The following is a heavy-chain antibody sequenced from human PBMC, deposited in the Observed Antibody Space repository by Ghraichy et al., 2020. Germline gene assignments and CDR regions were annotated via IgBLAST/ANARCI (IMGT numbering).Heavy chain of an antibody. CDR2: IQRSGIT. D-gene: IGHD6-13*01. V-gene: IGHV4-38-2*01. Sequence: SQTLSLTCSVSGYSINSGYYWGWIRQSPAKGLQWVGSIQRSGITYYNPSLKSRLTMQVDTSKNQFSLLLPPVTAADTAVYYCGAAGPPPQWGQGALITVSS. CDR3: GAAGPPPQ. CDR1: GYSINSGYY. J-gene: IGHJ1*01.